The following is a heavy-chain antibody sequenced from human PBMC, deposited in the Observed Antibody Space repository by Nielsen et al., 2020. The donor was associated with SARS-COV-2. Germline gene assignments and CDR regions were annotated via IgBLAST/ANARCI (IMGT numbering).Heavy chain of an antibody. D-gene: IGHD3-16*01. J-gene: IGHJ4*02. V-gene: IGHV3-30*04. Sequence: GESLKISCAASGFTFSSYPMHWVRQAPGKGLELVAIISFDGSNKYYADSVRGRFTISRDNPTNTLYLQMSSLRADDTANYYCARADTVIITGPYDYWGQGTLVTVSS. CDR2: ISFDGSNK. CDR3: ARADTVIITGPYDY. CDR1: GFTFSSYP.